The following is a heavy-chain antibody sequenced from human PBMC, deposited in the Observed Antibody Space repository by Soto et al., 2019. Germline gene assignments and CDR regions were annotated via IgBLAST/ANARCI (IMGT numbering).Heavy chain of an antibody. V-gene: IGHV3-23*01. J-gene: IGHJ6*02. Sequence: DVQVLESGGGLVQPGGSLRLSWAASGFTFSTYAMTWVRRAPGKGLEGVSTILSSGGDTYYADSVKGRYTISRDNSKKTLYLQMNSLRTEYAAAYYCAKTSYGDAWNFGLDFWGQGTTVTVSS. CDR3: AKTSYGDAWNFGLDF. CDR1: GFTFSTYA. D-gene: IGHD4-17*01. CDR2: ILSSGGDT.